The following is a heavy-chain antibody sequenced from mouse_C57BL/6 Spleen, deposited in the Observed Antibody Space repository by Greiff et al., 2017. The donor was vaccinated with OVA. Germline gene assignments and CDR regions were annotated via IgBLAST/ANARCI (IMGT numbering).Heavy chain of an antibody. V-gene: IGHV1-52*01. J-gene: IGHJ4*01. Sequence: QVQLKESGAELVRPGSSVKLSCKASGYTFTSYWMHWVKQRPIQGLEWIGNIDPSDSETHYNQKFKDKATLTVDKSSSTAYMQLSSLTSEDSAVYYCARLSVYAMDYWGQGTSVTVSS. CDR2: IDPSDSET. CDR1: GYTFTSYW. CDR3: ARLSVYAMDY.